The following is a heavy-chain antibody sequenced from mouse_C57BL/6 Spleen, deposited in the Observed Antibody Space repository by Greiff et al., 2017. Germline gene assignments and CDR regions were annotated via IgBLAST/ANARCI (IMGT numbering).Heavy chain of an antibody. CDR1: GYTFTSYW. CDR3: ARESYYYGSSYGYFDV. J-gene: IGHJ1*03. V-gene: IGHV1-53*01. CDR2: INPSNGGT. D-gene: IGHD1-1*01. Sequence: VQLQQPGTELVKPGASVKLSCKASGYTFTSYWMHWVKQRPGQGLAWIGNINPSNGGTNYNEKFKSKATLTVDKSSSTAYMQLSSLTSEDSAVYYCARESYYYGSSYGYFDVWGTGTTVTVSS.